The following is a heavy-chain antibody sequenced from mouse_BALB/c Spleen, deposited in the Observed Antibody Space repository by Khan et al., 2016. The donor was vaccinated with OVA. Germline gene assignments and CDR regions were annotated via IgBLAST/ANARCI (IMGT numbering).Heavy chain of an antibody. CDR2: INTETGEP. Sequence: LVESGPELKKPGETVKISCKASGYTFTDYSMHWVKQAPGQGLKWMGWINTETGEPTYADDFKGRFAFSLETSASTAYLQINNLKNEETARYFCARRHAMDYWGQGTSVTVSS. CDR1: GYTFTDYS. CDR3: ARRHAMDY. V-gene: IGHV9-2-1*01. J-gene: IGHJ4*01.